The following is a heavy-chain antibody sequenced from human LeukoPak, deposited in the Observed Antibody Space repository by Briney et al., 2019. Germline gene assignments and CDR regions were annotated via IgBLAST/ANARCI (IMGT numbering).Heavy chain of an antibody. CDR2: ISAHNGNT. V-gene: IGHV1-18*01. D-gene: IGHD3-10*01. CDR3: ARDLGNYFHF. CDR1: GYSFTSYG. J-gene: IGHJ4*02. Sequence: ASVKVSCKASGYSFTSYGISWVRQAPGQGLEWMGWISAHNGNTKYAQEVQGRVTMTTDTSTSTAYMEMRSLRSDDAAVYYCARDLGNYFHFWGQGTLVTVSS.